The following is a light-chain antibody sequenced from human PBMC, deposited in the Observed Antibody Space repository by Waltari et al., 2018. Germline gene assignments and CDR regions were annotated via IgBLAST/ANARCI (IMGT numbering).Light chain of an antibody. CDR1: AMPNQF. CDR3: QSADSSNTYVV. J-gene: IGLJ2*01. V-gene: IGLV3-25*03. CDR2: KDS. Sequence: SYELTQPPSVSVSPGQTARITCPGDAMPNQFAYWYQQKPGQAPVPVIYKDSERPSGIPERFSGSISGTTVTLTISGVQAEDEADYYCQSADSSNTYVVFGGGTKLTVL.